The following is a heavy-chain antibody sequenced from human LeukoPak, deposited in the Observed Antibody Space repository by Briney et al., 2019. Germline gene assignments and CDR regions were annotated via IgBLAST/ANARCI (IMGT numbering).Heavy chain of an antibody. CDR1: GFTFDDYA. D-gene: IGHD2-2*01. V-gene: IGHV3-9*03. CDR3: ANGVCSSTSRYVDY. Sequence: GGSLRLSYAPSGFTFDDYAMHWVRHAPGKGLEWVSCIGWNSGSIGYAESVKSRFTIYRDNAKNSLYLQMNSLRAEDMALYYRANGVCSSTSRYVDYWGQGTLVTVSS. J-gene: IGHJ4*02. CDR2: IGWNSGSI.